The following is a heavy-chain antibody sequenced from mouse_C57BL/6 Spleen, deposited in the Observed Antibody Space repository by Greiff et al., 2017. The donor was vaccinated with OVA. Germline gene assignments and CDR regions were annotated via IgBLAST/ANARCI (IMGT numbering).Heavy chain of an antibody. CDR3: ARWYYYGSSPLDY. V-gene: IGHV1-82*01. J-gene: IGHJ2*01. CDR2: IYPGDGDT. CDR1: GYSFSSSW. Sequence: QVQLQQSGPELVKPGASVKISCKASGYSFSSSWMNWVKQRPGKGLEWIGRIYPGDGDTNYNGKFKGKATLTADKSSSTAYMQLSSLTSEDSAVYFCARWYYYGSSPLDYWGQGTTLTVSS. D-gene: IGHD1-1*01.